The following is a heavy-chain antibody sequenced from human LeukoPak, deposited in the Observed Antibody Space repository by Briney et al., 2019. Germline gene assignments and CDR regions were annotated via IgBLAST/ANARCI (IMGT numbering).Heavy chain of an antibody. CDR3: AKERAVYTNPYYSAY. CDR2: ISGSGANT. D-gene: IGHD3-16*01. CDR1: GFTFSTYA. Sequence: GGSLRLSCAASGFTFSTYAMSWVRQAPGKGLEWVSTISGSGANTYYADSVRGRFTISRDNSKNTLYLHMNSLRAEDTAVYYCAKERAVYTNPYYSAYGGQGTSVTVSS. V-gene: IGHV3-23*01. J-gene: IGHJ4*02.